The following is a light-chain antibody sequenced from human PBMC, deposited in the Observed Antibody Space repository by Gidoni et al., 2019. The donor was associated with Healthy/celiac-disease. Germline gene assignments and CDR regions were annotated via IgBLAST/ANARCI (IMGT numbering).Light chain of an antibody. CDR3: QQYGSSGT. CDR2: GAS. CDR1: QSVSSSY. V-gene: IGKV3-20*01. J-gene: IGKJ1*01. Sequence: EIVLTQSTGTLSLSPGERATLSCRASQSVSSSYLAWYQQKPGQAPRLLIYGASSRATGIPDRFSGSGPGTDFTLTIRRLGPEDFAVYYCQQYGSSGTFXQXTKVEIK.